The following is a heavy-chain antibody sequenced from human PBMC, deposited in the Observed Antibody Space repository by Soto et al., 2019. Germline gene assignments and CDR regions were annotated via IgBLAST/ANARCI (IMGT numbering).Heavy chain of an antibody. CDR3: ARGGPRDGYRDLDY. D-gene: IGHD5-18*01. V-gene: IGHV3-74*01. J-gene: IGHJ4*02. Sequence: EVQLAESGGGLVLTGGSLRLSCAASGFSFVSYWMHWVRQVPGEGLAWVSRINGNADNSDYADSVKGRFTISRDNAMNRLYLQMDSLRADDTGVYYCARGGPRDGYRDLDYWGPGTQVTVSS. CDR1: GFSFVSYW. CDR2: INGNADNS.